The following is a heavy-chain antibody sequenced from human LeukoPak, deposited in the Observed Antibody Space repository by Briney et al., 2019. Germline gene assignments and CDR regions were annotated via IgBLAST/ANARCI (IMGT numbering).Heavy chain of an antibody. V-gene: IGHV1-46*01. D-gene: IGHD5-18*01. Sequence: GGSLRLSCAASGFTFTSYYMHWVRQAPGQGLEWMGIINPSGGSTSYAQKFQGRVTMTRDTSTSTVYMELSSLRSEDTAVYYCARDVRLWSHYGMDVWGQGTTVTVSS. CDR1: GFTFTSYY. CDR3: ARDVRLWSHYGMDV. J-gene: IGHJ6*02. CDR2: INPSGGST.